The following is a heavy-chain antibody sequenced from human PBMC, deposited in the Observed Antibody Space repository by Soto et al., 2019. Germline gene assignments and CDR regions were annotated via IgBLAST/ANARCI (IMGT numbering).Heavy chain of an antibody. Sequence: QVQLVESGGGVVQPGRSLRLSCAASGFTFSSYGMHWVRQAPGKGLEWVAVIWYDGSNKYYADSVKGRFTISRDNSKNTLYLQMNSLRAEDTAVYYCANVDTAMGGVDYWGQGTLVTVSS. CDR1: GFTFSSYG. D-gene: IGHD5-18*01. V-gene: IGHV3-33*06. J-gene: IGHJ4*02. CDR3: ANVDTAMGGVDY. CDR2: IWYDGSNK.